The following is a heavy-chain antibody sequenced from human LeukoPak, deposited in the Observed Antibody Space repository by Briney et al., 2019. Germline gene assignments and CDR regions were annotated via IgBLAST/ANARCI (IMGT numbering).Heavy chain of an antibody. CDR1: GGSFSGYY. V-gene: IGHV4-34*01. CDR3: ARRVRYYDFWSGYYPHFDY. D-gene: IGHD3-3*01. CDR2: INHSGST. Sequence: SETLSLTCAVYGGSFSGYYWSWIRQPPGKGLEWIGEINHSGSTNYNPSLKSRVTISVDTSKNQFSLKLSSVTAADTAEYYCARRVRYYDFWSGYYPHFDYWGQGTLVTVSS. J-gene: IGHJ4*02.